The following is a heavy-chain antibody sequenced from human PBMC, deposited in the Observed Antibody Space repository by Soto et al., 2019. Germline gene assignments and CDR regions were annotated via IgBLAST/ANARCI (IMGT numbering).Heavy chain of an antibody. CDR3: ASLRGYGSGSRIDY. Sequence: QVQLQESGPGLVKPSQTLSLTCTVSGGSISSGGYYWSWIRQHPGKGLEWIGYIYDSGSTYYNPSIKSRVTISVDTSKNQFSLKLSSVTAADTDVYYCASLRGYGSGSRIDYWGQGTLVTVSS. V-gene: IGHV4-31*03. CDR2: IYDSGST. D-gene: IGHD3-10*01. CDR1: GGSISSGGYY. J-gene: IGHJ4*02.